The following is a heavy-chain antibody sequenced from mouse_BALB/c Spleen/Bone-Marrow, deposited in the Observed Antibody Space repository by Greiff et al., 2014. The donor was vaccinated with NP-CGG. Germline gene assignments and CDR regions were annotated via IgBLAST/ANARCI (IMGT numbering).Heavy chain of an antibody. CDR1: GYTFTSYT. D-gene: IGHD1-1*01. Sequence: QVQLKESGAELARPGASVKMSCKASGYTFTSYTMHWVKQRPGQGLEWIGYINPSSGYTNYNQKFKDEATLTADKSSSTAYMQLSSLTSEDSAVYYCARRYSGSTFDYWGQGTTLTVSS. J-gene: IGHJ2*01. CDR3: ARRYSGSTFDY. V-gene: IGHV1-4*01. CDR2: INPSSGYT.